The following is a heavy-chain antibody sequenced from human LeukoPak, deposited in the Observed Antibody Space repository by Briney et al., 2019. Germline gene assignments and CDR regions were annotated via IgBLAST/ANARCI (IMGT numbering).Heavy chain of an antibody. CDR3: AGAYGSGSYSAFDI. Sequence: PGGSLRLSCAASGFTVSSNYMSWVRQAPGKGLEWVSVIYSGGSTYYADSVKRRFTISRDSSKNTRYLQMNSLRAEDTAVYYCAGAYGSGSYSAFDIWGQGTMVTVSS. J-gene: IGHJ3*02. CDR2: IYSGGST. CDR1: GFTVSSNY. D-gene: IGHD3-10*01. V-gene: IGHV3-66*02.